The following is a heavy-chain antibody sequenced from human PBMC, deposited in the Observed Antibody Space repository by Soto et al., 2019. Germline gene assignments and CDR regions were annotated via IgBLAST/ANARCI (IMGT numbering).Heavy chain of an antibody. CDR3: ARDFGDSRGSYYYYGMDV. V-gene: IGHV3-13*01. CDR2: ITTSGDT. D-gene: IGHD2-21*02. J-gene: IGHJ6*02. Sequence: GGSLRLSCAASGFTLNSKDMHWVRQTTGKGLEWVSAITTSGDTYYPDSVRGRFSISRENAKNSLYLQMNSLRVEDTAVYYCARDFGDSRGSYYYYGMDVWGQGTTVTVS. CDR1: GFTLNSKD.